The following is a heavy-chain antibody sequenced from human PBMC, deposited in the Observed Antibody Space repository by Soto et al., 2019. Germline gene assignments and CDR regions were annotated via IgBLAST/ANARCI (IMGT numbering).Heavy chain of an antibody. V-gene: IGHV4-34*01. CDR2: INHSGST. Sequence: SETLSLTCAVYGGSFSGYYWSWIRQPPGKGLEWIGEINHSGSTNYNPSLRSRVTISVDTSKNQFSLKLSSVTAADTAVYYCARDKSSSWNRGWFDPWGQGTLVTVSS. CDR1: GGSFSGYY. CDR3: ARDKSSSWNRGWFDP. D-gene: IGHD6-13*01. J-gene: IGHJ5*02.